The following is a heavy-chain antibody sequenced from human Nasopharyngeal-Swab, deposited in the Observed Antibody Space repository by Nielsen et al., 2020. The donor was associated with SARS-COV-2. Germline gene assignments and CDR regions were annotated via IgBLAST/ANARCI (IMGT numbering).Heavy chain of an antibody. CDR3: ARQRGGSVILTLDP. D-gene: IGHD3-9*01. J-gene: IGHJ5*02. CDR1: GFTFSSYS. Sequence: GGSLRLSCAASGFTFSSYSMHWVRQVPGKGLLWVAHIDSDGSSTTYADSVKGRFTISRDNAKNTLYLQMNSLRAEDTAVYYCARQRGGSVILTLDPWGQGTLVTVSS. V-gene: IGHV3-74*01. CDR2: IDSDGSST.